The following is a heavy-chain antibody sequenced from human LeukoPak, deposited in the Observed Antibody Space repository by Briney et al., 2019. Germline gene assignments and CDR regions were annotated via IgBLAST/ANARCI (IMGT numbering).Heavy chain of an antibody. V-gene: IGHV1-18*01. Sequence: GASVKVSCKASGYTFTSNGISWVRQAPGQGLELMGWISAYNGNTNYAQKPQGRVTMTTDTSTSTAYMELRSLRSDATAVYYCARDGDNYAILTGYYGYYYGVDVWGQGTTVTVSS. CDR3: ARDGDNYAILTGYYGYYYGVDV. CDR2: ISAYNGNT. J-gene: IGHJ6*02. CDR1: GYTFTSNG. D-gene: IGHD3-9*01.